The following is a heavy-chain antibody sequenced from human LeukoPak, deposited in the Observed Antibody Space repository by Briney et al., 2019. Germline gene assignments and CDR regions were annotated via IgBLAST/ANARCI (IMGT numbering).Heavy chain of an antibody. D-gene: IGHD3-16*02. V-gene: IGHV1-8*03. CDR2: MNPNSGNT. CDR1: GYTFTSYD. Sequence: ASVKVSCKASGYTFTSYDINWVRQATGQGLEWMGWMNPNSGNTGYAQKFQGRVTITRNTSISTAYMELSSLRSEDTAVYYCARGLTYDYVWGSYRMQPRFDPWGQGTLVTVSS. J-gene: IGHJ5*02. CDR3: ARGLTYDYVWGSYRMQPRFDP.